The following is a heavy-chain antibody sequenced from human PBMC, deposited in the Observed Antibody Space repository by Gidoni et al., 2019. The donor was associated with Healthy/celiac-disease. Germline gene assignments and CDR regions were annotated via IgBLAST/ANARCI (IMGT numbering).Heavy chain of an antibody. CDR3: ARATTVTTLDI. D-gene: IGHD4-17*01. Sequence: QVQLQESGPGLVKPSETLSLTCTVSGGSISSYYWSWIRQPPGKGLEWIGYIYYSGSTNYNPSLKSRVTISVDTSKNQFSLKLSSVTAADTAVYYCARATTVTTLDIWGQGTMVTVSS. V-gene: IGHV4-59*01. CDR1: GGSISSYY. CDR2: IYYSGST. J-gene: IGHJ3*02.